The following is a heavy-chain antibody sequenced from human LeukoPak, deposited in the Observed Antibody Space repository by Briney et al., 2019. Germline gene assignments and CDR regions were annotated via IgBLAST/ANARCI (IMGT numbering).Heavy chain of an antibody. J-gene: IGHJ6*02. CDR2: IIRIFGTA. D-gene: IGHD2-8*01. CDR3: ARGSSQNIVLMVYAIPYYYYYGMDV. CDR1: GGTFSSYA. V-gene: IGHV1-69*13. Sequence: SVKVSCKASGGTFSSYAISWVRQAPGQGLEWMGGIIRIFGTANYAQKFQGRVTITADESTSTAYMELSSLRSEDTAVYYCARGSSQNIVLMVYAIPYYYYYGMDVWGQGTTVTVSS.